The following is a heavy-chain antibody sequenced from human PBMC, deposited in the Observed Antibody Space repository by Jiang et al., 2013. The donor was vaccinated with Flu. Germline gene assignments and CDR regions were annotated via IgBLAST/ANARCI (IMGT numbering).Heavy chain of an antibody. D-gene: IGHD3-10*01. CDR2: MSSSGSTI. V-gene: IGHV3-48*03. J-gene: IGHJ4*02. CDR1: GFTLSSYE. Sequence: QLVESGGGLVQPGGSLRLSCAATGFTLSSYEMNWVRQAPGKGLEWVSYMSSSGSTIYYADSVKGRFTISRDNAKNSLYLQMNSLRAEDTAVYYHGSGAYWGQGTLVTVSS. CDR3: GSGAY.